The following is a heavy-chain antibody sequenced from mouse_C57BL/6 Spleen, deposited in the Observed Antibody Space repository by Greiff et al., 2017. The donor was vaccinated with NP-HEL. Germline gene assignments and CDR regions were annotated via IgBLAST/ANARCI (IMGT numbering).Heavy chain of an antibody. D-gene: IGHD2-5*01. CDR3: ARGGSNSD. J-gene: IGHJ2*01. Sequence: QVQLQQPGAELVKPGASVKLSCKASGYTFTSYWMQWVKQRPGQGLEWIGEIDPSDSYTNYNQKFKGKATLTVDTSSSTAYMQLSSLTSEDSAVYYCARGGSNSDWGQGTTLTVSS. CDR1: GYTFTSYW. CDR2: IDPSDSYT. V-gene: IGHV1-50*01.